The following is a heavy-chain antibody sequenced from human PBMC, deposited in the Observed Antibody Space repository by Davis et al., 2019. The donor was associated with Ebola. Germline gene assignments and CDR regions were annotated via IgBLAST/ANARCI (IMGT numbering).Heavy chain of an antibody. CDR2: IYPGDSGT. CDR3: SRLGGDPYWYFDL. D-gene: IGHD4-17*01. J-gene: IGHJ2*01. V-gene: IGHV5-51*01. CDR1: GYSFTSYW. Sequence: PGGSLRLSCKGSGYSFTSYWIGWVRQMPGKGLEWMGIIYPGDSGTRYSPSFQGQVTISADKSISTAYLQWSSLKASDTAMYYWSRLGGDPYWYFDLLGRGTLVTVSS.